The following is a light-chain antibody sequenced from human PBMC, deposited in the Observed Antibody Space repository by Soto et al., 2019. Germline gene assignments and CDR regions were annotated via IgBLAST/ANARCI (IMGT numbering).Light chain of an antibody. CDR1: SSDVGGYSY. V-gene: IGLV2-8*01. CDR2: EVS. Sequence: QSALTQPPSASGSPGQSVTISCTGTSSDVGGYSYVSWYQQHPGKAPKFLIFEVSRRPSGVPDRFSGSMSGNTASLTVSGLQVDDEADYYCSSYAGSNNPVIFGGGTKLTVL. J-gene: IGLJ2*01. CDR3: SSYAGSNNPVI.